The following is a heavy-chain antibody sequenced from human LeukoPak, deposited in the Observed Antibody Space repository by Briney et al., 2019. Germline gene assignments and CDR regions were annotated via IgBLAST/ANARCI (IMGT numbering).Heavy chain of an antibody. CDR1: GFTFSDYY. Sequence: PGGSLRLSCAASGFTFSDYYMSWIRQAPGKGLEWVSYISSSGSTIYYADSVKGRFTISRDNAKNSLYLQMNSLRAEDTAVYYCARGGVRGVSSPPLPYFDYWGQGTLVTVSS. CDR3: ARGGVRGVSSPPLPYFDY. V-gene: IGHV3-11*01. D-gene: IGHD3-10*02. J-gene: IGHJ4*02. CDR2: ISSSGSTI.